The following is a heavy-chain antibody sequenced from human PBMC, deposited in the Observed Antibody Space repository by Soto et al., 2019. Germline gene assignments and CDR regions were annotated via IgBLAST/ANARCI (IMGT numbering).Heavy chain of an antibody. CDR2: VGAYNGDT. D-gene: IGHD1-1*01. CDR3: ARVRQLDCYFYYYMDV. CDR1: GYTFTNYG. Sequence: QVQLLQSGAEVRKPGASLKVSCKASGYTFTNYGITWVRQAPGQGLERMGGVGAYNGDTHYTQRLQGRVTMTPDTSTSTADMEVRGVRSDDTAIYYCARVRQLDCYFYYYMDVWGKGTKVTVSS. J-gene: IGHJ6*03. V-gene: IGHV1-18*01.